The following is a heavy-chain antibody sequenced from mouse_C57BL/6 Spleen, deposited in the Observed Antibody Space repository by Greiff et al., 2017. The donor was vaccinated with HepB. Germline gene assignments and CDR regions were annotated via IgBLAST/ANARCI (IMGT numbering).Heavy chain of an antibody. Sequence: QVQLQQPGAELVKPGASVKMSCKASGYTFTSYWITWVKQRPGQGLEWIGDIYPGSGSTNYNEKFKSKATLTVDTSSSTAYMQLSSLTSEDSAVYYCARYGSSCAWFAYWGQGTLVTVSA. D-gene: IGHD1-1*01. CDR3: ARYGSSCAWFAY. CDR2: IYPGSGST. V-gene: IGHV1-55*01. J-gene: IGHJ3*01. CDR1: GYTFTSYW.